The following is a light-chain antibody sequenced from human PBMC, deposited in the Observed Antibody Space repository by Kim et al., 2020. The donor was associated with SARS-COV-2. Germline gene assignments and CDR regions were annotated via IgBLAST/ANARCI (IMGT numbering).Light chain of an antibody. Sequence: SASVGHTVTITCRDSQSIRPWLAWYQQKPGNAPKLLIYKASSLERGVPSRFSGGGSGTEFTLTISSLQPDDFATYYCQQYNSYSATFGQGTKLQI. V-gene: IGKV1-5*03. CDR1: QSIRPW. CDR2: KAS. CDR3: QQYNSYSAT. J-gene: IGKJ2*01.